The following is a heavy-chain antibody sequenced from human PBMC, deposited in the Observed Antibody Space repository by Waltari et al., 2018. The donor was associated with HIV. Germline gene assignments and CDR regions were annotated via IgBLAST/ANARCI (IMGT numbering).Heavy chain of an antibody. CDR2: VTHRRRI. CDR1: GESFSDYY. V-gene: IGHV4-34*02. D-gene: IGHD3-16*02. CDR3: ARGSRLGELSPSAY. J-gene: IGHJ4*02. Sequence: QVQLQQWGPGLLKPSETLSLTCAVYGESFSDYYWTWIRQSPGKGVGGIGEVTHRRRINYGPSLKSRVTMSGDTSKNQFSQKMRPVAAADTAVYDCARGSRLGELSPSAYWGQGALITVAS.